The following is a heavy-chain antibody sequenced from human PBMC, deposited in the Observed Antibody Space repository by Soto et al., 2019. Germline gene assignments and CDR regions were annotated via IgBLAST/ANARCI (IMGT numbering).Heavy chain of an antibody. V-gene: IGHV1-2*04. D-gene: IGHD3-3*01. CDR3: ARGYYYDFWSGYYTRYNWFDP. CDR1: GYTFTGYY. Sequence: ASVKVSCKASGYTFTGYYMHWVRQAPGQGLEWMGWINPNSGGTNYAQKFQGWVTMTRDTSISTAYMELSRLRSDDTAVYYCARGYYYDFWSGYYTRYNWFDPWGQGTLVTVSS. J-gene: IGHJ5*02. CDR2: INPNSGGT.